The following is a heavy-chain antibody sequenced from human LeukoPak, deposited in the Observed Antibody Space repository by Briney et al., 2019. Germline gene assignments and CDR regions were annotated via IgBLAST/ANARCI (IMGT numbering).Heavy chain of an antibody. D-gene: IGHD1-26*01. CDR3: AKETKWELAQTYYFDY. Sequence: GGSLSLSCAASGFTFSSYEMNWVRQAPGKGLEWASAISGSGGSTYYADSVKGRFTISRDNSKNTLYLQMNSLRAEDTVVYYCAKETKWELAQTYYFDYWGQGTLVTVSS. J-gene: IGHJ4*02. V-gene: IGHV3-23*01. CDR2: ISGSGGST. CDR1: GFTFSSYE.